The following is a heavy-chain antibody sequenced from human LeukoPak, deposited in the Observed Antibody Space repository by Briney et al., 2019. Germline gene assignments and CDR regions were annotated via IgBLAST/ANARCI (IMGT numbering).Heavy chain of an antibody. D-gene: IGHD6-13*01. J-gene: IGHJ5*02. V-gene: IGHV4-39*01. CDR1: GGSISSSSYY. CDR2: IYYSGST. Sequence: SETLSLTCTVSGGSISSSSYYWGWIRQPPGKGLEWIGSIYYSGSTYYNPSLKSRVTISVDTSKNQFSLKLSSVTAADTAVYYCARLYQGSSWYALWGQGTLVTVSS. CDR3: ARLYQGSSWYAL.